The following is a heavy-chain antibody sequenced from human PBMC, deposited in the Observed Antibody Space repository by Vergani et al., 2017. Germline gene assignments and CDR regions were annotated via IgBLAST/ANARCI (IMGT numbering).Heavy chain of an antibody. J-gene: IGHJ6*02. CDR1: GGTFSSYA. CDR2: IIPIFVTA. CDR3: ARDREVYYDILTGYYFPYYGMDV. Sequence: QVQLVQSGAEVKKPGSSVKVSCKASGGTFSSYAISWVRQAPGQGLEWMGRIIPIFVTANYAQKFQGRVTITADESTSTAYMELSSLRSEDTAVYYCARDREVYYDILTGYYFPYYGMDVWGQGTTVTVSS. D-gene: IGHD3-9*01. V-gene: IGHV1-69*13.